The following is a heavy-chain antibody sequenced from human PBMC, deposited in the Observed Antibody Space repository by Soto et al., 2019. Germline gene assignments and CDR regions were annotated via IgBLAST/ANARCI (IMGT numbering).Heavy chain of an antibody. Sequence: ASVKISCKASGYTFSSYAMHWARQALGQRLEWMGWINAGNGNTKYSQKFQGRVTITRDPPVSTAYMELSSLRSEDTAEYYSAREAYSYASSGPVTWLDPSGQDTLVAVYS. V-gene: IGHV1-3*01. CDR1: GYTFSSYA. CDR3: AREAYSYASSGPVTWLDP. D-gene: IGHD3-22*01. CDR2: INAGNGNT. J-gene: IGHJ5*02.